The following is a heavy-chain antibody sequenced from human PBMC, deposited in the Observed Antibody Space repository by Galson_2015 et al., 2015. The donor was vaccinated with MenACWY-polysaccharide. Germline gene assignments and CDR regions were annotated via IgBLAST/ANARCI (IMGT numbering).Heavy chain of an antibody. D-gene: IGHD1/OR15-1a*01. CDR3: AKWNNGWRAYDY. V-gene: IGHV4-59*01. CDR2: ISYSGNT. J-gene: IGHJ4*02. CDR1: GGSITTYY. Sequence: LSLTCTVSGGSITTYYWNWIRQPPGKGLEWIGYISYSGNTKYNPSLNSRVTMSVDASKNQFSLRLNSVTAADTAVYFCAKWNNGWRAYDYWGQGTLITVSS.